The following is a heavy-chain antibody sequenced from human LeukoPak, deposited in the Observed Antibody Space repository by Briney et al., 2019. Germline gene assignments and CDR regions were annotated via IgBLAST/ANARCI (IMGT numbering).Heavy chain of an antibody. Sequence: GASVKVSCKASGYTFTSYGISWVRQAPGQGLEWMGWISAYNGNTNYAQKFQGWVTMTRDTSISTAYMELSRLRSDDTAVYYCARARGPVVTPHFDYWGQGTLVTVSS. CDR1: GYTFTSYG. CDR2: ISAYNGNT. J-gene: IGHJ4*02. V-gene: IGHV1-18*01. CDR3: ARARGPVVTPHFDY. D-gene: IGHD4-23*01.